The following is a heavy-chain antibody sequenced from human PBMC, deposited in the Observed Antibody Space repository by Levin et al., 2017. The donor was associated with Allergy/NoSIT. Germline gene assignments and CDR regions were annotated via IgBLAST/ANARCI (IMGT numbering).Heavy chain of an antibody. J-gene: IGHJ6*02. CDR1: GFTFSSYA. Sequence: PGGSLRLSCAASGFTFSSYAMHWVRQAPGKGLEWVAVISYDGSNKYYADSVKGRFTISRDNSKNTLYLQMNSLRAEDTAVYYCARVRSTRYDFWSGYNYYYYGMDVWGQGTTVTVSS. CDR2: ISYDGSNK. V-gene: IGHV3-30*04. CDR3: ARVRSTRYDFWSGYNYYYYGMDV. D-gene: IGHD3-3*01.